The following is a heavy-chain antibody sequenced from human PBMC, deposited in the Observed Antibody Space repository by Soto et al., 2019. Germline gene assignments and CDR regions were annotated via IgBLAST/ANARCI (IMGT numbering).Heavy chain of an antibody. CDR3: ARDYIAARRGYYYYYGMDV. CDR1: GGSISSGDYY. Sequence: SDTLSLTCTVSGGSISSGDYYWSWIRQPPGKGLEWIGYIYYSGSTYYNPSLKSRVTISVDTSKNQFSLKLSSVTAADTAVYYCARDYIAARRGYYYYYGMDVWGQGTTVTVSS. V-gene: IGHV4-30-4*02. CDR2: IYYSGST. D-gene: IGHD6-6*01. J-gene: IGHJ6*02.